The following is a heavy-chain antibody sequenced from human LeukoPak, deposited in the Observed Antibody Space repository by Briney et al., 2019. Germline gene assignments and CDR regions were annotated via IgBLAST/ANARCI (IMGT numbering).Heavy chain of an antibody. CDR3: ARDRPEYYYDSSGYYSAAVVY. D-gene: IGHD3-22*01. CDR1: GYTFTSYG. J-gene: IGHJ4*02. V-gene: IGHV1-18*01. CDR2: ISAYNGNT. Sequence: GASVKVSCKASGYTFTSYGISWVRQAPGQGLEWMGWISAYNGNTNYAQKLQGRVTMTTDTSTSTAYMELRSLRSDDTAVYYCARDRPEYYYDSSGYYSAAVVYWGQGTLVTVSS.